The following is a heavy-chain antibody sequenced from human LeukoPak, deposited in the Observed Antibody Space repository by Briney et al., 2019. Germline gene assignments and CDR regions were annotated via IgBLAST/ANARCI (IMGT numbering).Heavy chain of an antibody. J-gene: IGHJ5*02. CDR3: ARWDELDWAFGT. D-gene: IGHD2-21*01. V-gene: IGHV4-59*08. CDR1: GASITTYS. CDR2: FSLGETT. Sequence: SETLSFTCSVSGASITTYSWNWLRQSPGKGLEWIGYFSLGETTSYTSSLKSRVTISRDTSKNQVSLKLTSVTAADTAVYYCARWDELDWAFGTWGPGTLVTVSS.